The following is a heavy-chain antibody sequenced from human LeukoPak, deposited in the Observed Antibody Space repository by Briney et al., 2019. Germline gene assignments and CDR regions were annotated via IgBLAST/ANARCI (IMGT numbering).Heavy chain of an antibody. J-gene: IGHJ4*02. D-gene: IGHD2-8*01. CDR1: GFTFDDYG. CDR2: IDWNGGST. V-gene: IGHV3-20*04. Sequence: GGSLRLSCAASGFTFDDYGMSWVRQAPGKGLEWVSGIDWNGGSTGYADSVKGRFTISRDNAKNSLYLQMNSLRAEDTALYYCARLKLMVAPDYWGQGTLVTVSS. CDR3: ARLKLMVAPDY.